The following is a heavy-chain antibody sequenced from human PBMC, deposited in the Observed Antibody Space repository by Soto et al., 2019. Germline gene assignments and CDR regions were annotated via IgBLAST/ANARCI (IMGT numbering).Heavy chain of an antibody. Sequence: GGSLRLSCAASGFTFSSYGMHWVRQAPGKGLEWVAVISYDGSNKYYADSVKGRFTISRDNSKNTLYLQMNSLRAEDTAVYYCAKDRWDCSSTSCYAWDFYYYYGMDVWGQGTTVTVSS. CDR1: GFTFSSYG. J-gene: IGHJ6*02. CDR2: ISYDGSNK. CDR3: AKDRWDCSSTSCYAWDFYYYYGMDV. V-gene: IGHV3-30*18. D-gene: IGHD2-2*01.